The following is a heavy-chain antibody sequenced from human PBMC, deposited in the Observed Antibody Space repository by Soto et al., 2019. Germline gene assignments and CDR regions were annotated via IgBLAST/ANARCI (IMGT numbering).Heavy chain of an antibody. D-gene: IGHD3-3*01. CDR1: GFTFNNYG. CDR2: ISFDGNNK. CDR3: AKDPRYYDRWTGYVSYYFDS. J-gene: IGHJ4*02. Sequence: QVQLVESGGGVVQPGGSLGLSCAASGFTFNNYGMHWVRQAPGKGLEWLTVISFDGNNKYYADSVKGRFTISRDNSKNTLFLPMNSLRAEDTAVYYWAKDPRYYDRWTGYVSYYFDSWGQGTLVTVSS. V-gene: IGHV3-30*18.